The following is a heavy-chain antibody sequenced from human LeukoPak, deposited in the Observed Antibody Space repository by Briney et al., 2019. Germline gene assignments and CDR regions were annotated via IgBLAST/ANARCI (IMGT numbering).Heavy chain of an antibody. J-gene: IGHJ4*02. CDR1: GFTFSGYSGYT. Sequence: GGSLRLSCAASGFTFSGYSGYTMNWVRQAPGKGLEWVSSITSSSSYIYYADSVKGRFTISRDNAKNSLYLQMNSLRAEDTAVYYCARDDGNYYDSSGFDYWGQGTLVTVSS. CDR2: ITSSSSYI. D-gene: IGHD3-22*01. CDR3: ARDDGNYYDSSGFDY. V-gene: IGHV3-21*01.